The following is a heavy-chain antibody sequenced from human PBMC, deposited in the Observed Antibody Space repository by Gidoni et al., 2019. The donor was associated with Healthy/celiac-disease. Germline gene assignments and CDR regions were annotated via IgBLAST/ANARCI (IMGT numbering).Heavy chain of an antibody. J-gene: IGHJ4*02. CDR1: GFTFSSYS. CDR3: ARDGGDEQWLVLGY. Sequence: EVQLVESGGGLVKPGGSLRLSCAASGFTFSSYSMNWVRQAPGKGLEWVSSISSSSSYIYYADSVKGRFTISRDNAKNSLYLQMNSLRAEDTAVYYCARDGGDEQWLVLGYWGQGTLVTVSS. CDR2: ISSSSSYI. V-gene: IGHV3-21*01. D-gene: IGHD6-19*01.